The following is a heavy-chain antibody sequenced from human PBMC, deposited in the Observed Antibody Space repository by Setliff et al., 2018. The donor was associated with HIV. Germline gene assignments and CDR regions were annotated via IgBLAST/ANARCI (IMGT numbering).Heavy chain of an antibody. V-gene: IGHV1-69*10. D-gene: IGHD3-22*01. CDR1: GGTFNTHA. CDR3: ARHYFDSNSYYRPPFDS. J-gene: IGHJ5*01. CDR2: IIPVRGLA. Sequence: SVKVSCKASGGTFNTHAFSWVRQAPGQGLEWMGGIIPVRGLANYARNSQGRVTITADTSTNTAYLEVVSLRSEDTAIYYCARHYFDSNSYYRPPFDSWGQGTPVTVSS.